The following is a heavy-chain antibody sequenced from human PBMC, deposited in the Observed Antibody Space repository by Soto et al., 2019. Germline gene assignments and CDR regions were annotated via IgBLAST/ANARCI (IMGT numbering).Heavy chain of an antibody. D-gene: IGHD3-22*01. CDR1: GFTFSIYA. CDR3: AKSPGMYYYDSSGYYHYDY. Sequence: GGSLRLSCAASGFTFSIYAMSWVRQAPGKGLEWVSAISSSGGSTYYADSVKGRFTISRDNSKNTLYLQMNSLRAEDAAVYYCAKSPGMYYYDSSGYYHYDYWGQGTLVTVSS. J-gene: IGHJ4*02. CDR2: ISSSGGST. V-gene: IGHV3-23*01.